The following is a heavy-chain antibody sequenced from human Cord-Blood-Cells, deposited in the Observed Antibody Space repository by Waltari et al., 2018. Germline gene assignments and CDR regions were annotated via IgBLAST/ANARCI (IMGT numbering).Heavy chain of an antibody. CDR3: ARQIYYGSGSYYRGFDY. CDR2: INPNSGGT. Sequence: QVQLVQSGAEVKKPGASVKVSCKASGYTFTGYYMHWVRQAPGQGLEWRGWINPNSGGTNYAQKFQGWVTMTRDTSISTAYMELSRLRSDDTAVYYCARQIYYGSGSYYRGFDYWGQGTLVTVSS. CDR1: GYTFTGYY. V-gene: IGHV1-2*04. D-gene: IGHD3-10*01. J-gene: IGHJ4*02.